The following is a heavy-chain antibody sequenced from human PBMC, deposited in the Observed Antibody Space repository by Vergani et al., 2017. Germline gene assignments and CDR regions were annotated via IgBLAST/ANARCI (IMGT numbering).Heavy chain of an antibody. CDR1: GFTFSSYG. CDR2: ISYDGSNK. V-gene: IGHV3-30*18. D-gene: IGHD3-22*01. CDR3: AKGTKYYYDSSGYYPIYY. Sequence: QVQLVESGGGVVQPGRSLRLSCAASGFTFSSYGMHWVRQAPGKGLEWVAVISYDGSNKYYADSVKGRFTISRDNSKNTLYLQMNSLRAEDTAVYYCAKGTKYYYDSSGYYPIYYWGQGTLVTVSS. J-gene: IGHJ4*02.